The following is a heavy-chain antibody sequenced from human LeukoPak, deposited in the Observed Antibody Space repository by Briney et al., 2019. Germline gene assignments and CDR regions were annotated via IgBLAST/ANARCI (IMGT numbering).Heavy chain of an antibody. CDR2: IIPIFGTA. Sequence: SVKVSCKASGYTFTSYDINWVRQAPGQGLEWMGGIIPIFGTANYAQKFQGRVTITADESTSTAYMELSSLRSEDTAVYYCARMLLRAVTTDNWFDPWGQGTLVTVSS. CDR3: ARMLLRAVTTDNWFDP. V-gene: IGHV1-69*13. D-gene: IGHD3-22*01. J-gene: IGHJ5*02. CDR1: GYTFTSYD.